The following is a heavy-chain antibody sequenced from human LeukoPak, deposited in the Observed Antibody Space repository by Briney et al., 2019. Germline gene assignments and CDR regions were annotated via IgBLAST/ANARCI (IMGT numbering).Heavy chain of an antibody. CDR3: ARESGQQLVSYYFDY. J-gene: IGHJ4*02. CDR1: GGSISSYY. Sequence: SETLSLTGTVPGGSISSYYGSWIRQPPGKGLEWIGYIYYSGSTNYNPSPESRVTISVDTSKNQFSLKLSSVTAADTAVYYCARESGQQLVSYYFDYWGQGTLVTVSS. V-gene: IGHV4-59*12. D-gene: IGHD6-13*01. CDR2: IYYSGST.